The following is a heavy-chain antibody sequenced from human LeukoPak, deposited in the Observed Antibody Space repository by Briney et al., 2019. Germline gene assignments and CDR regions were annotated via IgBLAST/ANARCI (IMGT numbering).Heavy chain of an antibody. D-gene: IGHD6-6*01. J-gene: IGHJ4*02. V-gene: IGHV3-73*01. Sequence: QPGGSLRLSCAASGFTFSGSAMHWVRQASGKGLEWVGRIRSKANSYATAYAASVKGRFTISRDDSKNTAYLQMNSLKTEDTAVYYCTTMKDSSSSPSDYWGQGTLVTVSS. CDR3: TTMKDSSSSPSDY. CDR1: GFTFSGSA. CDR2: IRSKANSYAT.